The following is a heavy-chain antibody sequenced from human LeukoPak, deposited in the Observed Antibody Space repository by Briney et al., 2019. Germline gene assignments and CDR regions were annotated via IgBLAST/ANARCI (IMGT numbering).Heavy chain of an antibody. V-gene: IGHV1-69*13. CDR1: GGTFSSYA. CDR3: AKDRSGLAFDY. D-gene: IGHD6-19*01. Sequence: GASVKVSCKASGGTFSSYAISWVRQAPGQGLEWMGGIIPIFGTANYAQKFQGRVTITADESTSTAYMEPSSLRSEDTAVYYCAKDRSGLAFDYWGQGTLVTVSS. J-gene: IGHJ4*02. CDR2: IIPIFGTA.